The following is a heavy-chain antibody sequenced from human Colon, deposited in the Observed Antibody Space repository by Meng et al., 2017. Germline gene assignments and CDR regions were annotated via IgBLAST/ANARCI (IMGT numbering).Heavy chain of an antibody. Sequence: LSLSFTVSGGSLSVYYGNWIRRPAGKGLEWIGHIYSSGRTNYNPSLKSRVTISVDSSKNQFSLNLTSVTAADTAVYFCARVQRFCTGGICSNWFDPWGQGTLVTVSS. CDR3: ARVQRFCTGGICSNWFDP. CDR2: IYSSGRT. V-gene: IGHV4-4*07. CDR1: GGSLSVYY. D-gene: IGHD2-15*01. J-gene: IGHJ5*02.